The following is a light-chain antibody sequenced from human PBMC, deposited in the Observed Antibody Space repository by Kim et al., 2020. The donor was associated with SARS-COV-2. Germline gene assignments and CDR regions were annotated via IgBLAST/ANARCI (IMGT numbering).Light chain of an antibody. CDR2: GAS. V-gene: IGKV3-15*01. J-gene: IGKJ2*01. CDR3: QQYDDWPPYT. CDR1: QSVSSN. Sequence: EIVMTQSPATLSVSPGERATLSCRASQSVSSNLAWYQQKPGQAPRLLLYGASTRATGIPARFSGSGSGTEFTLTITSLQSEDFAVYCCQQYDDWPPYTFGQGTKLEI.